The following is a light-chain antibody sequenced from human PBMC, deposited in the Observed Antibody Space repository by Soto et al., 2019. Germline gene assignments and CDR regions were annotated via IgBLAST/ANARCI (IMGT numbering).Light chain of an antibody. CDR2: EVS. CDR3: SSYTSSSL. CDR1: XSDVGGYNY. Sequence: QSALTQPASVSGSXXXXXXXXXXXXXSDVGGYNYVSWYQQHPGKAPKLMIYEVSNRPSGVSNRFSGSKSGNTASLTISGLQAEDEADYYCSSYTSSSLFGGGTKLTVL. V-gene: IGLV2-14*01. J-gene: IGLJ2*01.